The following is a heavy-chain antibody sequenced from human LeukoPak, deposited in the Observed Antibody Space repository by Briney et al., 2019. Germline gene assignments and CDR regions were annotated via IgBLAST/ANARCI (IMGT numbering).Heavy chain of an antibody. CDR1: GYTFTGYY. CDR3: ARENPQLATTDY. V-gene: IGHV1-2*02. Sequence: ASVKVSCKASGYTFTGYYMHWVRQAPGQGLKWMGWINPNSGGTNYAQKFQGRVTMTRDTSISTAYMELSRLRSDDTAVYYCARENPQLATTDYWGQGTLVTVSS. D-gene: IGHD1-26*01. CDR2: INPNSGGT. J-gene: IGHJ4*02.